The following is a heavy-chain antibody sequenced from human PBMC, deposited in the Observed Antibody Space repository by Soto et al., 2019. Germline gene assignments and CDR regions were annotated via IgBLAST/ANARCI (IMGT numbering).Heavy chain of an antibody. CDR2: IVVGSGNT. Sequence: GASVKVSCKASGFTFTSSAVQWVRQARGQRLEWIGWIVVGSGNTNYAQKFQERVTITRDMSTSTAYMELNSLRAEDTAVYYCAKDYRVGATYYYYGMDVWGQGTTVTVSS. D-gene: IGHD1-26*01. CDR1: GFTFTSSA. V-gene: IGHV1-58*01. J-gene: IGHJ6*02. CDR3: AKDYRVGATYYYYGMDV.